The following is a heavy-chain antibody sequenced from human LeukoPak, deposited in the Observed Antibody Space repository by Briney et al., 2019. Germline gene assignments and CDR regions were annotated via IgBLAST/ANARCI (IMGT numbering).Heavy chain of an antibody. V-gene: IGHV4-38-2*01. J-gene: IGHJ4*02. D-gene: IGHD1-26*01. Sequence: SETLSLTCAVSGYSISSGYYWGWIRQPPGKGLEWIGSIYHSGSTYYNPSLKSRVTISVDTSKNQFSLKLSSVTAADTAVYYCARGQYPYSGSYYVRYWGQGTLVTVSS. CDR1: GYSISSGYY. CDR2: IYHSGST. CDR3: ARGQYPYSGSYYVRY.